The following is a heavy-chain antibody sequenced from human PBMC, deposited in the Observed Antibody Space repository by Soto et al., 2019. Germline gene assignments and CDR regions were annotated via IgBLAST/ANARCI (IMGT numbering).Heavy chain of an antibody. V-gene: IGHV4-39*02. CDR2: IYYSGST. D-gene: IGHD6-13*01. J-gene: IGHJ4*02. CDR1: GGSISSSSYY. CDR3: ARDLYSLYSSSWFDY. Sequence: SETLSLTCTVSGGSISSSSYYWGWIRQPPGKGLEWIGSIYYSGSTYYNPSLKSRVTISVDTSKNQFSLKLSSVTAADTAVYYCARDLYSLYSSSWFDYWGQGTLVTVSS.